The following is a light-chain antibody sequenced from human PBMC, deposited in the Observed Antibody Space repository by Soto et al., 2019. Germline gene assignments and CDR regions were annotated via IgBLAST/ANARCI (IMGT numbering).Light chain of an antibody. V-gene: IGKV1-27*01. CDR3: QKYDRAPWT. CDR1: QGISKS. CDR2: AAS. J-gene: IGKJ1*01. Sequence: DIQMTQSPSSLSASVGDRVTITCRASQGISKSLAWYQQRPGDVPKLLIYAASTLQSGVPSRFSGSGFGTDFTLTISSLQPEDFATYYCQKYDRAPWTFGQGTKVEIK.